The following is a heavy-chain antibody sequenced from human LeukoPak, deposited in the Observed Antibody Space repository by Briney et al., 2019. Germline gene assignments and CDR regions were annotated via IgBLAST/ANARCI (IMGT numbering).Heavy chain of an antibody. CDR1: GGSFSGYY. CDR3: ARHVIRGSFYDY. Sequence: SETLSLTCAVYGGSFSGYYWSWIRQPPGKGLEWIGEINHSGSTNYNPSLKSRVTISVDTSKNQFSLKLSSVTAADTAVYYCARHVIRGSFYDYWGQGTLVTVSS. CDR2: INHSGST. D-gene: IGHD3-10*01. J-gene: IGHJ4*02. V-gene: IGHV4-34*01.